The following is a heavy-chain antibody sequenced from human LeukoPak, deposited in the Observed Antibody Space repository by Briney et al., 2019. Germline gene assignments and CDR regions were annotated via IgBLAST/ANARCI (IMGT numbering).Heavy chain of an antibody. CDR2: MNPNSGDT. D-gene: IGHD1-26*01. V-gene: IGHV1-8*01. J-gene: IGHJ4*02. CDR1: GYTFTSYD. Sequence: ASVKVSCKASGYTFTSYDINWVRQATGQGLEWLGWMNPNSGDTGYAQKFQGRVTMSRNTSISTTYMELSSLRSEDTAVYYCARGLGSGSLNRGYWGQGTLVTVSS. CDR3: ARGLGSGSLNRGY.